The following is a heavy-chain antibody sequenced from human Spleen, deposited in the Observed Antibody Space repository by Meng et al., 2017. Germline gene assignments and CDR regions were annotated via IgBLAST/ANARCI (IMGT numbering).Heavy chain of an antibody. CDR2: IWYDGSNK. CDR1: GFTFSSYG. J-gene: IGHJ4*02. Sequence: GGSLRLSCAASGFTFSSYGMHWVRQAPGKGLEWVAVIWYDGSNKYYVDSVKGRFTISRDNSKNTVYLQMNSLRAEDTAVYFCAKEEVPNDYWGQGTLVTVSS. V-gene: IGHV3-33*06. CDR3: AKEEVPNDY. D-gene: IGHD1-1*01.